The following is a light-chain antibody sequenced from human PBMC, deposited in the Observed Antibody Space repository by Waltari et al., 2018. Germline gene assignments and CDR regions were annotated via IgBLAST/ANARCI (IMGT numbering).Light chain of an antibody. CDR2: AAS. CDR1: QGIGNA. Sequence: DIQMTQSPSSLSASVGDKVTNTCRASQGIGNALAWYQKKAGGAPKLLIYAASNLQSGVPSRFSCSGSGTDFTLPNSSLQPEDVAVYYCQQRNSYPLTFGGGTKVEIK. J-gene: IGKJ4*01. CDR3: QQRNSYPLT. V-gene: IGKV1-17*01.